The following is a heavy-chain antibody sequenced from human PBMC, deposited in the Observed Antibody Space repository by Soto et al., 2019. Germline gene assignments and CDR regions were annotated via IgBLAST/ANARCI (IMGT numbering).Heavy chain of an antibody. D-gene: IGHD6-19*01. V-gene: IGHV1-46*01. Sequence: ASLKVSCKASGYTFTSSYMHWVRQAPGQGLEWMGIINPSGGSTSYAQKFQGRVTMTRDTSTSTVYMELSSLRSEGTAVYYCAREGGSVGQNWFDPWGQGTLLTVSS. CDR2: INPSGGST. J-gene: IGHJ5*02. CDR3: AREGGSVGQNWFDP. CDR1: GYTFTSSY.